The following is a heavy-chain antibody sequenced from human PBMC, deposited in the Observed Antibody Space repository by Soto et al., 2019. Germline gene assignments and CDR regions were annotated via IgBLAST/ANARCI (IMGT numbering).Heavy chain of an antibody. CDR2: ISGSGGST. Sequence: HPGGSLRLSCAASGFTFSSYAMSWVRQAPGKGLEWVSAISGSGGSTYYADSVKGRFTISRDNSKNTLYLQMNSLRAEDTAVYYCAKDLQQLGGFDYWGQGTLVTVSS. J-gene: IGHJ4*02. CDR3: AKDLQQLGGFDY. CDR1: GFTFSSYA. D-gene: IGHD6-6*01. V-gene: IGHV3-23*01.